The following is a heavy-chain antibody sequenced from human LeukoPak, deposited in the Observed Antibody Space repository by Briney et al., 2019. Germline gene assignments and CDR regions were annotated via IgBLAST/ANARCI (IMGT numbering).Heavy chain of an antibody. CDR2: INHSGST. CDR3: ARGNYYDSSGHYY. J-gene: IGHJ4*02. Sequence: SETLSLTCAVYGGSFSGYYWSWIRQPPGKGLEWIGEINHSGSTNYNPSLKSRVTISVDTSKNQFSLKLSSVTAADTAVYYCARGNYYDSSGHYYWGQGTLVTVSS. V-gene: IGHV4-34*01. D-gene: IGHD3-22*01. CDR1: GGSFSGYY.